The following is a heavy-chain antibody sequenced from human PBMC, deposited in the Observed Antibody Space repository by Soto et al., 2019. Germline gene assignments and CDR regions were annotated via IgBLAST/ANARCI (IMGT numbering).Heavy chain of an antibody. CDR3: ARDGDSYGPGPFDY. V-gene: IGHV1-69*08. J-gene: IGHJ4*02. D-gene: IGHD5-18*01. Sequence: QVQLVQSGAEVKKPGSSVKVSCKASGGTFSSYTISWVRQAPGQGLEWMGRIIPILGIANYAQKFQGRVTITADKSTSTAYMELSSLRSEDTAVYYCARDGDSYGPGPFDYWGQGTLVTVSS. CDR1: GGTFSSYT. CDR2: IIPILGIA.